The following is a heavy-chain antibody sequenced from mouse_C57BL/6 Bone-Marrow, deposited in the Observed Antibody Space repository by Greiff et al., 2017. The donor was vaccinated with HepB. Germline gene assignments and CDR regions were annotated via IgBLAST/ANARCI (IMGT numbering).Heavy chain of an antibody. CDR2: ISDGGSYT. CDR1: GFTFSSYA. D-gene: IGHD1-1*01. Sequence: DVMLVESGGGLVKPGGSLKLSCAASGFTFSSYAMSWVRQTPEKRLEWVATISDGGSYTYYPDNVKGRFTISRDNAKNNLYLQMSHLKSEDTAMYYCARDAITTVVAPLFDYWGQGTTLTVSS. J-gene: IGHJ2*01. V-gene: IGHV5-4*01. CDR3: ARDAITTVVAPLFDY.